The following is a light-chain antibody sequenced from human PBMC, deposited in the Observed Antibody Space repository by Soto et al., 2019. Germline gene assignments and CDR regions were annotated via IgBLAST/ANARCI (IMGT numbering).Light chain of an antibody. CDR1: RTISGV. CDR3: QHYNSYSEA. V-gene: IGKV1-5*03. CDR2: KAS. J-gene: IGKJ1*01. Sequence: DIQMTQSPSTLSGSVGDRVTIGCRASRTISGVLAWYHQKPAKAPKLLIYKASTLKSGVPSRFSGSGPGTEFTLTISSLQPDDFPTYYCQHYNSYSEAFGQGTKVDIK.